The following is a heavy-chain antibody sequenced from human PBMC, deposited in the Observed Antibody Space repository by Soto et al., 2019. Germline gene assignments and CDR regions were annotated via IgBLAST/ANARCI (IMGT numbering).Heavy chain of an antibody. CDR1: GAALSSGGYF. V-gene: IGHV4-61*08. Sequence: SETPVLTCTASGAALSSGGYFYSRFRQPPGKGLEWLGYIYYSGGTNYNPSLKSRVTISLDKSKSQFSLRLTSVTAADTAVYYCTREQSDDNSFDPWGQGTLVTVS. CDR2: IYYSGGT. D-gene: IGHD6-19*01. J-gene: IGHJ5*02. CDR3: TREQSDDNSFDP.